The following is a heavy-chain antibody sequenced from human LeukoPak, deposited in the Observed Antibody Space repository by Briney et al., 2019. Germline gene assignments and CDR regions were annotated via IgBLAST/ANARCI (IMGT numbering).Heavy chain of an antibody. Sequence: PGGSLRLSCAASGFTFSSYWMHWVRQAPGKGLVWVSRINTDGSSTSYADSVKGRFTISRDNAKNTLYLQMNSLRAEDTAVYYCARDREGCSSTSCYSDPDAFDIWGQGTMVTVSS. V-gene: IGHV3-74*01. D-gene: IGHD2-2*01. J-gene: IGHJ3*02. CDR2: INTDGSST. CDR1: GFTFSSYW. CDR3: ARDREGCSSTSCYSDPDAFDI.